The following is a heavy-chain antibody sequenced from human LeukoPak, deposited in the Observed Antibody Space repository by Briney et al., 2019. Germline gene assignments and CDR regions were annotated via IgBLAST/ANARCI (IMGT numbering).Heavy chain of an antibody. V-gene: IGHV3-74*01. CDR2: INSDGSST. Sequence: PGGSLRLSCAASGFTFRSYWMHWVRQAPGKGLVWVSRINSDGSSTSYADSVKGRFTISRDNAKNKLFLQMNSLRAEDTAVYYCARDLPLTMVRGIYDLWGQGTLVTVSS. CDR1: GFTFRSYW. D-gene: IGHD3-10*01. J-gene: IGHJ5*02. CDR3: ARDLPLTMVRGIYDL.